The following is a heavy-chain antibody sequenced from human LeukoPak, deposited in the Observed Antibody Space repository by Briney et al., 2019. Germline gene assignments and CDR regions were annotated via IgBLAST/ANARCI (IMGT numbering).Heavy chain of an antibody. CDR3: ARQPYDSSSSLNWFDP. J-gene: IGHJ5*02. Sequence: GESLKISCKGSGYSFTSYWIGWVRQMPGKGLEWMGIIYPGDSDTRYSPSFQGQVTISADKSISTAYLQWSSLKASDTAMYYSARQPYDSSSSLNWFDPWGQGTLVTVSS. V-gene: IGHV5-51*01. D-gene: IGHD3-22*01. CDR1: GYSFTSYW. CDR2: IYPGDSDT.